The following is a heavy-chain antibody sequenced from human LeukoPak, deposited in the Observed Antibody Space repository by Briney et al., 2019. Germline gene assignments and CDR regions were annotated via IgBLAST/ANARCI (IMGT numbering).Heavy chain of an antibody. CDR1: GYSFTSYW. V-gene: IGHV5-51*01. CDR3: ARQHRIAVAPFDY. D-gene: IGHD6-19*01. CDR2: IYPGDSDT. Sequence: GESLKISCKGSGYSFTSYWIGWVRQMPGKGLEWMGIIYPGDSDTRYSPSFQGQVTISADKPISTAYLQWSSLKASDTAMYYCARQHRIAVAPFDYWGQGTLVTVSS. J-gene: IGHJ4*02.